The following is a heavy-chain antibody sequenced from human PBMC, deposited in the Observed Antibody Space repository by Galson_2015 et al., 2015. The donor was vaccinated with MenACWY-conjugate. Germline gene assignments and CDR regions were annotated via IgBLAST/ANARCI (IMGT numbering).Heavy chain of an antibody. Sequence: LRLSCADSGSTLTSDWLHWVRQAPGKGLEWVSRINRDGRSTSYADFVKGRFTVSRDSAKKTLYLEMTSLRVEDTAVYYCGRPHSTSHYCVDYWGRGTLVTVSS. J-gene: IGHJ4*02. CDR2: INRDGRST. V-gene: IGHV3-74*01. D-gene: IGHD2-2*01. CDR3: GRPHSTSHYCVDY. CDR1: GSTLTSDW.